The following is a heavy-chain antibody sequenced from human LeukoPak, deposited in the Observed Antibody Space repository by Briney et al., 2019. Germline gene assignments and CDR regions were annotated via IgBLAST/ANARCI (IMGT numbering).Heavy chain of an antibody. V-gene: IGHV3-74*01. CDR3: AREYRAVARYYYYYYMDV. D-gene: IGHD6-19*01. CDR2: INSDGSST. CDR1: GFTFSSYW. J-gene: IGHJ6*03. Sequence: GGSLRLSCAASGFTFSSYWMHWVRQAPGKGLVWVSRINSDGSSTSYADSVKGRFTISRDNAKNTLYLQMNSLRAENTAVYYCAREYRAVARYYYYYYMDVWGKGTTVTVSS.